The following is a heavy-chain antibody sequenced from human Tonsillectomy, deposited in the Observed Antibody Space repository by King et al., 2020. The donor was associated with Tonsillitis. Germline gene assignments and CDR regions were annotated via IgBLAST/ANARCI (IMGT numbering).Heavy chain of an antibody. CDR3: ASGRGSSAYYHLDY. J-gene: IGHJ4*02. CDR1: GFTFSSYA. D-gene: IGHD3-22*01. CDR2: ISHDGSNK. V-gene: IGHV3-30-3*01. Sequence: VQLVESGGGVVQPGRSLRLSCAASGFTFSSYAMHWVRQAPGKGLEWVAVISHDGSNKYSADSVKGRFTISRDNSKNTLYLQMNNLRAEDTAVYYCASGRGSSAYYHLDYWGQGTLVTVSS.